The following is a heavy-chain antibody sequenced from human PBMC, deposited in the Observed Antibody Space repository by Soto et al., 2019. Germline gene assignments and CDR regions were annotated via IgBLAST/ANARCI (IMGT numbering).Heavy chain of an antibody. CDR3: ARAMVRGIPRGMDV. CDR1: GFTFSSYG. Sequence: PGGSLRLSCAASGFTFSSYGMHWVRQAPGKGLEWVAVIWYDGSNKYYADSVKGRFTISRDNSKNTLYLQMNSLRAEDTAVYYCARAMVRGIPRGMDVWGQGTTVTVS. D-gene: IGHD3-10*01. J-gene: IGHJ6*02. V-gene: IGHV3-33*01. CDR2: IWYDGSNK.